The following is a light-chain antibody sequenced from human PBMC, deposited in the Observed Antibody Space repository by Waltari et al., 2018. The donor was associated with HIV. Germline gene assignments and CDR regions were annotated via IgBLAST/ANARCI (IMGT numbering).Light chain of an antibody. J-gene: IGLJ2*01. V-gene: IGLV3-21*04. CDR2: YDS. CDR1: NIGTKS. CDR3: QVWDPSGDHLI. Sequence: SYVLTQPPSVSVAPGKTARITCGGNNIGTKSLHWYQQKPGQAPVLVIYYDSDRPSGIPQRFSASNSGNSATLTISRVEAGDEADYYCQVWDPSGDHLIFGGGTKLTVL.